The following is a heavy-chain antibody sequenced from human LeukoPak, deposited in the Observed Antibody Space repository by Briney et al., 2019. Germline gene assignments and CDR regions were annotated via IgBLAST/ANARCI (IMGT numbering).Heavy chain of an antibody. V-gene: IGHV1-69*13. J-gene: IGHJ4*02. CDR3: AQGPDYGDL. CDR2: IIPIFGTA. CDR1: GYTFTGYY. Sequence: GASVKVSCKASGYTFTGYYMHWVRQAPGQGLEWMGGIIPIFGTANYAQKFQGRVTITADESTSTAYMELSSLRSEDTAVYYCAQGPDYGDLWGQGTLVTVSS.